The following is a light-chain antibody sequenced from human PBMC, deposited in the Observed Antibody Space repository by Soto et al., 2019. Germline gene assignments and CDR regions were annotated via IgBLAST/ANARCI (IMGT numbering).Light chain of an antibody. V-gene: IGKV3-15*01. Sequence: EIVMTQSPATLSVSPGERATFSCRASQSVSSNLAWYQQKPGQAPRLLIYGASIRATGIPARFSGSGSGTEFTLTISTLQSEDFAIYYCQHYNNWPPWTFGQRTKVDIK. J-gene: IGKJ1*01. CDR1: QSVSSN. CDR3: QHYNNWPPWT. CDR2: GAS.